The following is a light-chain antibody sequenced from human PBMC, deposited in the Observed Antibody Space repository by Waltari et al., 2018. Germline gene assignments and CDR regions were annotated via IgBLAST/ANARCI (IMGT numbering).Light chain of an antibody. V-gene: IGKV3-11*01. CDR1: QSVRIY. Sequence: EVVLTQSPATLSLSPGERATLSCRASQSVRIYFVWYRQKPGQPPRLLINDATKRATGIPARFSGSGSGTDFTLTISSLEPEDFAVYYCQQRSKWPWTFGQGTKVEF. CDR3: QQRSKWPWT. J-gene: IGKJ1*01. CDR2: DAT.